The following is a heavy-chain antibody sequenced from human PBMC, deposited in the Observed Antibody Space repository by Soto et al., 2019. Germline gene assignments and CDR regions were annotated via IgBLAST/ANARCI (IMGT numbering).Heavy chain of an antibody. D-gene: IGHD3-9*01. CDR1: GGTFSSYA. Sequence: QVQLVQSGAEVKKPGSSVKVSCKASGGTFSSYAISWVRQAPGQGLEWMGGIIPIFGTANYAQKFQGRVTMTADEYTSTAYMELSSLCSEDPAVYYCARDAQFSDWDLSRGGYFDLWGRGTLVTVSS. CDR2: IIPIFGTA. CDR3: ARDAQFSDWDLSRGGYFDL. J-gene: IGHJ2*01. V-gene: IGHV1-69*12.